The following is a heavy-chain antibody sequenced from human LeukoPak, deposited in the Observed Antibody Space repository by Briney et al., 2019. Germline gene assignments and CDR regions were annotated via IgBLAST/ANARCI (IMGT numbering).Heavy chain of an antibody. CDR3: ARDPDGDYAYFDY. CDR1: GYSISSGYY. V-gene: IGHV4-38-2*02. Sequence: SETLSLTCAVSGYSISSGYYWGWIRQPPGKGLEWIGSIYHSGSTYYNPSLKSRVTISVDTSKNQFSLKLSSVTAADTAVYYCARDPDGDYAYFDYWGQGTLVTVSS. J-gene: IGHJ4*02. CDR2: IYHSGST. D-gene: IGHD4-17*01.